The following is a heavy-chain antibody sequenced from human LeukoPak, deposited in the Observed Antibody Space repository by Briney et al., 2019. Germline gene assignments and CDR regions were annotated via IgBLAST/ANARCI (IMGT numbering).Heavy chain of an antibody. J-gene: IGHJ4*02. Sequence: PGGSLRLSCAASGFTFSSYEMNWVRQAPGKGLEWVSYISSSGSTIYYADSVKGRFTISRDNAKNSLYLQMNSLRAEDTAVYYCASRELSYIAAAGTFDYWGQGTLVTVSS. CDR3: ASRELSYIAAAGTFDY. V-gene: IGHV3-48*03. CDR2: ISSSGSTI. CDR1: GFTFSSYE. D-gene: IGHD6-13*01.